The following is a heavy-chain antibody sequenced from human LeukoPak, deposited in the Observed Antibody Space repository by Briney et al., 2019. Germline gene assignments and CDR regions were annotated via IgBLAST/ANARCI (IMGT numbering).Heavy chain of an antibody. CDR2: IRDDGSNK. CDR3: AKEIDYYDSSGSNDY. V-gene: IGHV3-30*02. Sequence: GGSLRLSCAASGFTLSSYGMHSVRQAPGKGLEWVAFIRDDGSNKYYADSVKGRFTISRDNSKNTLYLQMNSLRAEDTAVYYCAKEIDYYDSSGSNDYWGQGGLVSVSS. J-gene: IGHJ4*02. D-gene: IGHD3-22*01. CDR1: GFTLSSYG.